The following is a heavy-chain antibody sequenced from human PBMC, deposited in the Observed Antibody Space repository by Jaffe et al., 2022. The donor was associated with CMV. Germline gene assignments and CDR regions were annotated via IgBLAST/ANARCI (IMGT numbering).Heavy chain of an antibody. CDR2: IFYSGST. J-gene: IGHJ4*02. Sequence: QVHLQESGPGLVKPSETLSLTCSVSGDSLNSFYWSWIRQPPGKGLEWIGYIFYSGSTDYNPSLKSRVAISIDTSMNQFSLRLTSVTAADTAVYFCARYNWSDGRFDFWGQGILVTVSS. CDR3: ARYNWSDGRFDF. CDR1: GDSLNSFY. D-gene: IGHD1-20*01. V-gene: IGHV4-59*01.